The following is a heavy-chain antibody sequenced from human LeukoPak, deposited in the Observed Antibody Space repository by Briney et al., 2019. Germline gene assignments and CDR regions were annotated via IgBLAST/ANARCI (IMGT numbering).Heavy chain of an antibody. Sequence: GRSLRLSCAASGFTFSSSAMHWVRQAPGKGLEWVAVISYDGNSKHYTDSVKGRFTISRDNSENTLYLQMNSLTADDTAVYYCTRAPGSCSGTSCYRYFDFWGQGTLVTVSS. CDR2: ISYDGNSK. V-gene: IGHV3-30-3*01. CDR1: GFTFSSSA. D-gene: IGHD2-2*01. CDR3: TRAPGSCSGTSCYRYFDF. J-gene: IGHJ4*02.